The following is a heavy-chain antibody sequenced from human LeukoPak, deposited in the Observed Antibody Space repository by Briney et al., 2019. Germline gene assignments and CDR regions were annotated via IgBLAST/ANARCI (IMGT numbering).Heavy chain of an antibody. CDR2: IYYSGST. CDR1: GGSISSYY. V-gene: IGHV4-59*12. CDR3: ARASLRYFDWLYDY. Sequence: PSETLSLTCTVSGGSISSYYWSWIRQPPGKGLEWIGYIYYSGSTNYNPSLKSRVTMSVDTSKNQFSLKLSSVTAADTAVYYCARASLRYFDWLYDYWGQGTLVTVSS. J-gene: IGHJ4*02. D-gene: IGHD3-9*01.